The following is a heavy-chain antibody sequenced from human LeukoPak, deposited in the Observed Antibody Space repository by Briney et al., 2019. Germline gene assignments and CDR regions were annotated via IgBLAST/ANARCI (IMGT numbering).Heavy chain of an antibody. CDR2: IVVGSGST. V-gene: IGHV1-58*01. Sequence: ASVKVSFKASGFTFTSSAVQWVRQARGQRLEWIGWIVVGSGSTNYAQKFQDRVTITRDMSTSTAYMELSSLRSEDTAVYYCAADRECNSNRCYPMNFDLWGRGTLVIVSS. CDR1: GFTFTSSA. CDR3: AADRECNSNRCYPMNFDL. J-gene: IGHJ2*01. D-gene: IGHD2-2*01.